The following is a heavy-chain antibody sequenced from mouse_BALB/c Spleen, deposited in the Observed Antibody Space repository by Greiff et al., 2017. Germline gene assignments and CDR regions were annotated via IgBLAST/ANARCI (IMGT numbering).Heavy chain of an antibody. CDR3: TTTVVAKGYFDV. Sequence: VQLKESGTVLARPGASVKMSCKASGYTFTSYWMHWVKQRPGQGLEWIGAIYPGNSDTSYNQKFKGKAKLTAVTSTSTAYMERSSLTNEDSAVYYCTTTVVAKGYFDVWGAGTTVTVSS. D-gene: IGHD1-1*01. V-gene: IGHV1-5*01. J-gene: IGHJ1*01. CDR1: GYTFTSYW. CDR2: IYPGNSDT.